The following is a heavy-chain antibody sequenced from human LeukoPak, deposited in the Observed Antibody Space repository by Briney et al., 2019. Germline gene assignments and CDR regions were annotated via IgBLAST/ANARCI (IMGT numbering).Heavy chain of an antibody. V-gene: IGHV3-30*02. D-gene: IGHD3-22*01. CDR3: ARKNYFDSTAYSTLGY. CDR1: GFSFSTYG. CDR2: IRYDGSNK. Sequence: GGSLRLSCTASGFSFSTYGMDWVRQAPGKGLEWVAFIRYDGSNKYYPDSVKGRFTISRDNSQNTLYLQMNGLRADDTAVYYCARKNYFDSTAYSTLGYWGQGTLVTVSS. J-gene: IGHJ4*02.